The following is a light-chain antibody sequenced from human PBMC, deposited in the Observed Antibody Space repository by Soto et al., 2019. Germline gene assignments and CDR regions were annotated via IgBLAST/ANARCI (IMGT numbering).Light chain of an antibody. V-gene: IGKV3-11*01. CDR3: QQSYSYPRT. Sequence: EIVLTQSPATLSLSPGERATLSCRASQSVSSYLAWYQQTNGQAPRILIYDASNRDTGIPARFSGSGSGTEFTLAISSLQPEDFETYYCQQSYSYPRTFGQGTRLEIK. CDR1: QSVSSY. CDR2: DAS. J-gene: IGKJ5*01.